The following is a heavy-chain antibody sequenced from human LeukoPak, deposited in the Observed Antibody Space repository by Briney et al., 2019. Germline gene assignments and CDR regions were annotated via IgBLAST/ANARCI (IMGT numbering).Heavy chain of an antibody. D-gene: IGHD2-2*01. Sequence: PGGSLRLSCAASGFTVSSNYMSWVRQAPGKELEWVSVIYSGGSTYYADSVKGRFTISGDNSKNTLYLQVNSLRAEDTAVYYCASSHCSSTSCYHYYGMDVWGKGTTVTVSS. CDR1: GFTVSSNY. J-gene: IGHJ6*04. CDR3: ASSHCSSTSCYHYYGMDV. CDR2: IYSGGST. V-gene: IGHV3-53*01.